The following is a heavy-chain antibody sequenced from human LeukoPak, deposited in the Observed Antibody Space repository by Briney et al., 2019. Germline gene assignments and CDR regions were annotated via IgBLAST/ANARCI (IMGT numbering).Heavy chain of an antibody. D-gene: IGHD2-2*01. CDR1: GFTFDDYG. V-gene: IGHV3-20*01. Sequence: PGGSLRLSCAASGFTFDDYGMSWVRQTPGKGLEWVSGINSNGGRTGYADSVKGRFTISRDNAKNSLYLQMNSVRAEDTALYHCARDLGCSSTSCFNWFDPWGQGTLVTVSS. CDR2: INSNGGRT. CDR3: ARDLGCSSTSCFNWFDP. J-gene: IGHJ5*02.